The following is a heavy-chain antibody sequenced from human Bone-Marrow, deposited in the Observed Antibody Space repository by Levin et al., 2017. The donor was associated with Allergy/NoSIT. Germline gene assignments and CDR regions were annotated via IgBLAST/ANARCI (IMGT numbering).Heavy chain of an antibody. Sequence: HSGGSLRLSCAASGFIASSDSMSWVRQGPGRGLEWVSVIYAVGTTHYADSVKGRFTISRDHSQNTLYLQMNSLRVEDTAMYYCAKGGGLAAYWGQGALVTVSS. J-gene: IGHJ4*02. CDR2: IYAVGTT. V-gene: IGHV3-66*01. D-gene: IGHD3-10*01. CDR1: GFIASSDS. CDR3: AKGGGLAAY.